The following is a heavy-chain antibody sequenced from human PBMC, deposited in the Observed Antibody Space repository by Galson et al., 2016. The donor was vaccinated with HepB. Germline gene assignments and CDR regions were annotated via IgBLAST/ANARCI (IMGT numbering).Heavy chain of an antibody. CDR2: ISGSGGYT. J-gene: IGHJ1*01. CDR3: AKVLRKGGYYPPEFFQD. CDR1: GFTFSTYA. Sequence: SLRLSCAASGFTFSTYAMTWVRQAPGKGLEWVSAISGSGGYTYYTNSVKGRFTISRDNSKNTLYLQMNSLRVEDTAIYYCAKVLRKGGYYPPEFFQDWGQGTLVSVSS. D-gene: IGHD5-18*01. V-gene: IGHV3-23*01.